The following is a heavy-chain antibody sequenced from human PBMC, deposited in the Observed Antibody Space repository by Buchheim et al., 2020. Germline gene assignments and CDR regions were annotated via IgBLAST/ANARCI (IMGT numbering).Heavy chain of an antibody. CDR1: GYTFTSYY. CDR3: ARDVVRDDFWSGTPRVNWFDP. J-gene: IGHJ5*02. Sequence: QVQLVQSGAEVKKPGASVKVSCKASGYTFTSYYMHWVRQAPGQGLEWMGIINPSGGSTSYAQKFQGRVTMTRDTYTSTVYMELSSLRSEDTAVYYCARDVVRDDFWSGTPRVNWFDPWGQGTL. V-gene: IGHV1-46*01. CDR2: INPSGGST. D-gene: IGHD3-3*01.